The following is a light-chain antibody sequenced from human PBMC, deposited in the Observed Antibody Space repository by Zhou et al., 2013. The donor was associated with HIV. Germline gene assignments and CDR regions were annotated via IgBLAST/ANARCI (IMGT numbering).Light chain of an antibody. Sequence: IQMTQSPSSLSASVGDTITITCRASQGIGDDLAWYQQKPGKAPKLLIYGASILQGGVPSRFSGSGSGTKFTLTISSLQPDDFATYYCQHYDTYSGTFGQGTKVEIK. CDR3: QHYDTYSGT. J-gene: IGKJ1*01. CDR2: GAS. CDR1: QGIGDD. V-gene: IGKV1-17*01.